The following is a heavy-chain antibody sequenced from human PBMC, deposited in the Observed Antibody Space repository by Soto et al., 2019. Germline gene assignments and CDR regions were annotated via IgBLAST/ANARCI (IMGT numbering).Heavy chain of an antibody. CDR1: GTSISSTFW. CDR3: ATLPPRIVVMPTEIPS. J-gene: IGHJ4*02. D-gene: IGHD2-15*01. Sequence: PSDTLSLTCAVSGTSISSTFWWTWVRQPPGKGLEWIGEVYHTGTTKYNPSLKNRVTISVDKSNNQFSLELRAVTAADTAVYYCATLPPRIVVMPTEIPSRGPGTLVTVSS. V-gene: IGHV4-4*02. CDR2: VYHTGTT.